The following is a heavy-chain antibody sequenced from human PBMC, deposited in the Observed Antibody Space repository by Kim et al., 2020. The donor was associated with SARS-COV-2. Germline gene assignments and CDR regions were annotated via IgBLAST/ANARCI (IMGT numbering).Heavy chain of an antibody. V-gene: IGHV1-69*13. CDR2: IIAIYGTA. CDR3: ARYCCSGSCCWYNRFDH. D-gene: IGHD2-15*01. Sequence: SVNVSCKASGCTFSSYAIHWVRQAPGQGLEWMGGIIAIYGTANYAQKFQGRVTITADESTSTAYMELSSLRSEDTAVYYCARYCCSGSCCWYNRFDHWGQGTLVTVSS. CDR1: GCTFSSYA. J-gene: IGHJ5*02.